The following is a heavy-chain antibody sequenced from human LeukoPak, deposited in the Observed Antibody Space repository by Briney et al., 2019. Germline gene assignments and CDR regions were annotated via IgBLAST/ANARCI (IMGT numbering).Heavy chain of an antibody. J-gene: IGHJ3*02. V-gene: IGHV3-74*01. CDR3: ARVGIAVAGIDAFDN. D-gene: IGHD6-19*01. Sequence: PGGSLRLSCAASGFNFNSYWMHWVRQAPGKGLVWVSRLNSDGSTTSYADSVKGRFTISRDNAKNTLYLQLNSLRAEDTAIYYCARVGIAVAGIDAFDNWGQGTMVTVSS. CDR1: GFNFNSYW. CDR2: LNSDGSTT.